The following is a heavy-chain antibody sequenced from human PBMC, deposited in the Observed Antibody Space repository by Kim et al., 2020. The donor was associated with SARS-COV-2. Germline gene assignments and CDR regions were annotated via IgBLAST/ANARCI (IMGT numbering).Heavy chain of an antibody. J-gene: IGHJ4*02. D-gene: IGHD7-27*01. CDR1: GFTFSSYA. CDR3: AQGLWADY. Sequence: GGSLRLSCAASGFTFSSYAMSWVRQAPGKGLEWVSAISSRGDSTFYADSVKGRFTISRDNSENTLYLQMSSLRAEDTAVYYCAQGLWADYWGPGTLVTVSS. CDR2: ISSRGDST. V-gene: IGHV3-23*01.